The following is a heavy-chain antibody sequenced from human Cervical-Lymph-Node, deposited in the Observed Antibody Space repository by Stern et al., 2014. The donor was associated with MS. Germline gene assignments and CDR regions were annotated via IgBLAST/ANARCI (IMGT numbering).Heavy chain of an antibody. Sequence: QVQLQESGPGLVKVSETLSLTCTVSGASVSSHSWGWLRQSPGKGLEWIGNISRSGSTAYNPSLKSRLTISLDTAKNQFSLTLSHVTAADAAVYYCARQRDVLISSWGQGTLVTVSS. CDR2: ISRSGST. CDR3: ARQRDVLISS. J-gene: IGHJ4*02. V-gene: IGHV4-59*02. CDR1: GASVSSHS. D-gene: IGHD6-25*01.